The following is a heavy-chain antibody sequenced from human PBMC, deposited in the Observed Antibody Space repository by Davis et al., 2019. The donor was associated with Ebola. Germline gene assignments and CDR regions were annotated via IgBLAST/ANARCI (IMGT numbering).Heavy chain of an antibody. J-gene: IGHJ5*02. V-gene: IGHV4-34*01. D-gene: IGHD3-3*01. CDR1: GGSISSHY. CDR2: IHHSGST. CDR3: ARGRVFFGVWRFDP. Sequence: SQTLSPTCTVSGGSISSHYWSWIRQPPGKGLEWIGEIHHSGSTNYNPSHKSRVTISVDTSKNQFSLKLSSVTAADTAVYYWARGRVFFGVWRFDPWGQGTLVTVSS.